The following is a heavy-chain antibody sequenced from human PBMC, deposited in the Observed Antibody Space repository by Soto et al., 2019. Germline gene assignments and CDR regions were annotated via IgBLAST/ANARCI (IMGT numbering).Heavy chain of an antibody. V-gene: IGHV4-34*01. CDR1: GGSFSGYY. J-gene: IGHJ5*02. CDR3: ARVNPLRCFLWLPGEIWFGP. CDR2: INHSGST. D-gene: IGHD3-9*01. Sequence: SETLSLTCAVYGGSFSGYYWSWIRQPPGKGLEWSGEINHSGSTNYNPSLKSRVTISVDTSKNQFSLKLSSVTAATTAVYYCARVNPLRCFLWLPGEIWFGPWGQGTLVAVST.